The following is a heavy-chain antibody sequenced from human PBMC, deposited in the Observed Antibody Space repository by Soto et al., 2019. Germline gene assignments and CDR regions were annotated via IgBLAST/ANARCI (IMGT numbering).Heavy chain of an antibody. V-gene: IGHV3-30*03. D-gene: IGHD2-21*01. CDR1: GFTFSMYG. CDR2: IYSDGSHQ. CDR3: ARDRRVIPEADMAY. Sequence: QVQLVESGGGVVQPGSSLRLSCEASGFTFSMYGMHWVRQAPGKGLEWVGVIYSDGSHQYYGDSVKGRFTISRDNSNNMVYLQMTGLRLGDSALYYCARDRRVIPEADMAYWGQRVLVTVSS. J-gene: IGHJ4*02.